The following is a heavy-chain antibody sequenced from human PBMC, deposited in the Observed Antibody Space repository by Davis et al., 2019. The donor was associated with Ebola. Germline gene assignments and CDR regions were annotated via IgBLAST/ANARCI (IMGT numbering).Heavy chain of an antibody. CDR2: IDPSDSYT. CDR3: ARHVFRLLYPFYYYMDV. V-gene: IGHV5-10-1*01. D-gene: IGHD2-2*02. Sequence: GESLKISCKGSGYSFTSYWISWVRQMPGKGLEWMGRIDPSDSYTNYSPSFQGHVTISADKSIGTAYLQWSSLKASDTAMYYCARHVFRLLYPFYYYMDVWGKGTTVTVSS. CDR1: GYSFTSYW. J-gene: IGHJ6*03.